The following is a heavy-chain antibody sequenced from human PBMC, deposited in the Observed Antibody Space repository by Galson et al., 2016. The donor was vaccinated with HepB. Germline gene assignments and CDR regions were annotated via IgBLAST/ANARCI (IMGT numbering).Heavy chain of an antibody. CDR2: IDAAGAT. V-gene: IGHV3-13*01. CDR1: GFSFKNYD. D-gene: IGHD3-3*01. Sequence: SLRLSCAASGFSFKNYDMHWVRQTTGKGLEWVSTIDAAGATYYPGSVKGRFAISRENAKNSLYLQMNSLRAEDTAIYYCARAYYDFVYGMDVWGQGTTVTVSS. CDR3: ARAYYDFVYGMDV. J-gene: IGHJ6*02.